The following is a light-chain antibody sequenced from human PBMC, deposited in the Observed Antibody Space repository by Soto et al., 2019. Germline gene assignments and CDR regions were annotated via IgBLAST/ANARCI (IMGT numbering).Light chain of an antibody. CDR2: DPS. V-gene: IGKV3-11*01. CDR3: QKRSNWTPMYT. CDR1: QSVSSY. Sequence: EIVLTQSPATLSLSPGERATLSCRASQSVSSYLAWYQQKPGQAPRLLIYDPSNRATGIPARFSGSGSGTDFTLTVSRLARGDCAVYYCQKRSNWTPMYTFGQGSKLEI. J-gene: IGKJ2*01.